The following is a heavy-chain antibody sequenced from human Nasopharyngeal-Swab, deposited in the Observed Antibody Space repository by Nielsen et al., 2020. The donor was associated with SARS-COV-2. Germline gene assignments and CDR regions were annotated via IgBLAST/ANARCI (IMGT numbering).Heavy chain of an antibody. V-gene: IGHV3-7*01. Sequence: GESLKIFCAASGFTFSSYWMTWVRQAPGKGLEWVANIKHDGSAKYYADSVKGRFTISRDNAKSSLHLQMNSLRAEDTAVYYCARGELLGFGADYWGQGTLVPVSS. J-gene: IGHJ4*02. CDR2: IKHDGSAK. CDR1: GFTFSSYW. CDR3: ARGELLGFGADY. D-gene: IGHD3-10*01.